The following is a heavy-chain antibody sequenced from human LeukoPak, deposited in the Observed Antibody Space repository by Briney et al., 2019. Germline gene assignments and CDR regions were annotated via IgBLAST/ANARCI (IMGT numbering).Heavy chain of an antibody. D-gene: IGHD4-17*01. CDR1: GYTFTGYY. CDR3: ARDLEEIYGDYDEPLVGPAKHYMDV. CDR2: INPNSGGT. V-gene: IGHV1-2*02. Sequence: GASVKVSCKASGYTFTGYYMHWVRQAPGQGLEWMGWINPNSGGTNYAQKFQGRVTMTRDTSVSTAYMELSRLRSDDTAVYYCARDLEEIYGDYDEPLVGPAKHYMDVWGKGTTVTVSS. J-gene: IGHJ6*03.